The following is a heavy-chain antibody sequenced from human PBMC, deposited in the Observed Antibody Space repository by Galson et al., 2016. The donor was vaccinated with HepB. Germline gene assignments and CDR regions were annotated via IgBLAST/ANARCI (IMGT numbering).Heavy chain of an antibody. CDR1: GLNFSSYT. CDR2: TWTNGTTK. V-gene: IGHV3-33*01. J-gene: IGHJ4*02. Sequence: SLRLSCAASGLNFSSYTMLWTRQSPGKEQQWIALTWTNGTTKYYADSVKGRFTISWDNSKNTLHLQMDSLRAEDTGDYYCARDILTLIVPAPGFDSWGQGTLVTVLS. D-gene: IGHD6-6*01. CDR3: ARDILTLIVPAPGFDS.